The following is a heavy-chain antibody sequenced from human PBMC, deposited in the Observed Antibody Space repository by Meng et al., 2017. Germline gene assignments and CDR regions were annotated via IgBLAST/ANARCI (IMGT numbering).Heavy chain of an antibody. CDR2: IYHSGST. CDR3: ARDSGVGGSYNWFDP. CDR1: GGSISSGNYY. V-gene: IGHV4-30-4*01. Sequence: QVQLQESGPGLVKPSQTLSLPGTVPGGSISSGNYYWSWIRQPPGKGLEWIGYIYHSGSTYYNPSPKSRVTISVDTSKNQFSLKLNYVTAADTAVYYCARDSGVGGSYNWFDPWGQGTLVTVSS. J-gene: IGHJ5*02. D-gene: IGHD1-26*01.